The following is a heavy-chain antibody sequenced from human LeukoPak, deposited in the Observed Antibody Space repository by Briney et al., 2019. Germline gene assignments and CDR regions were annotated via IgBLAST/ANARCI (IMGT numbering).Heavy chain of an antibody. CDR3: ARHVVAVGFDY. V-gene: IGHV3-21*01. D-gene: IGHD3-22*01. CDR2: ITSSGSYI. J-gene: IGHJ4*02. CDR1: GFTFSSYD. Sequence: GGSLRLSCAASGFTFSSYDMSWVRQAPGKGLEWVSSITSSGSYIYYADSVMGRFTISRDNTNNSLYLQMNSLRAEDTAVYYCARHVVAVGFDYWGQGTLVTVSS.